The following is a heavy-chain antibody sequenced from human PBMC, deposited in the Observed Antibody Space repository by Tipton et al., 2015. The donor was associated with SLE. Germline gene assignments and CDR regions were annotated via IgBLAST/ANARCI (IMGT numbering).Heavy chain of an antibody. D-gene: IGHD3-22*01. V-gene: IGHV4-34*01. Sequence: TLSLTCAVYGGSFSDYYWSWIRQPPGKGLEWIGEINHSGSTNYNPSLKSRVTISVDTSKNQFSLKLSSVTAADTAVYYCARGPRVYYDSSGYSWGNWFGPWGQGTLVTVSS. CDR2: INHSGST. CDR1: GGSFSDYY. J-gene: IGHJ5*02. CDR3: ARGPRVYYDSSGYSWGNWFGP.